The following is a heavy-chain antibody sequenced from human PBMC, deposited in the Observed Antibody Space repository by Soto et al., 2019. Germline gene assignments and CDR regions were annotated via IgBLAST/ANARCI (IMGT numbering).Heavy chain of an antibody. J-gene: IGHJ4*02. CDR1: GFTLSSYA. CDR3: ARRGPGTYFDY. CDR2: ISGSGGST. V-gene: IGHV3-23*01. D-gene: IGHD6-13*01. Sequence: GGSLRLSCASSGFTLSSYAMNLVRQAPGKGLEWVSVISGSGGSTYYADSVKGRFTISRDNSKNTLYLQMNSLRAEDTAVYYCARRGPGTYFDYWGQGTLVTVSS.